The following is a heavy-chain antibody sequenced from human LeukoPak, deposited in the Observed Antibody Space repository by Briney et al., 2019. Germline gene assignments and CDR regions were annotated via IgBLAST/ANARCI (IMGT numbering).Heavy chain of an antibody. V-gene: IGHV4-61*02. CDR1: GGSISSGSYY. Sequence: SETLSLTCTVSGGSISSGSYYWSWIRQPAGKGPEWIGRIYTSGSTNYNPSLKSRVTISVDTSKNQFSLKLSSVTAADTAVYYCAREGKIKGAFDIWGQGTMVTVSS. J-gene: IGHJ3*02. CDR2: IYTSGST. CDR3: AREGKIKGAFDI.